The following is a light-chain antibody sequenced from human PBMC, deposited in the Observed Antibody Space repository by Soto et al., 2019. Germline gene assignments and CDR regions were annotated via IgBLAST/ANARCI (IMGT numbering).Light chain of an antibody. J-gene: IGKJ1*01. V-gene: IGKV1-5*01. CDR2: DAS. CDR3: QQYETFSGT. Sequence: DIQMTQSPSTLSASVGDTFTVTWRASQIVSGWLAWYQQKPGEAPKLLIYDASALPRGVPSRFSGSGSGTKFTLTIASLQPDDFATYYCQQYETFSGTFGPGTKVDIK. CDR1: QIVSGW.